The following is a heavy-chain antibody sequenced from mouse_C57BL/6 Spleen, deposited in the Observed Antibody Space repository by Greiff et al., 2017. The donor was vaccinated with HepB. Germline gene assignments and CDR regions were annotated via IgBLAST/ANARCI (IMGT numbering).Heavy chain of an antibody. D-gene: IGHD2-10*02. V-gene: IGHV7-3*01. CDR1: GFTFTDYY. CDR2: IRNKANGYTT. J-gene: IGHJ2*01. CDR3: ARNGYGNYPLDY. Sequence: EVMLVESGGGLVQPGGSLSLSCAASGFTFTDYYMSWVRQPPGKALGWLGFIRNKANGYTTEYSASVKGRFTISRDNSQSILYLQMNALGAEDSATYYCARNGYGNYPLDYWGQGTTLTVSS.